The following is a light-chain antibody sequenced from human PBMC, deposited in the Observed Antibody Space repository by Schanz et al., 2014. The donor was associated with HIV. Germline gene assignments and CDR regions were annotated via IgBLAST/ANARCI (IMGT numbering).Light chain of an antibody. J-gene: IGLJ1*01. Sequence: QSALTQPASVSGSPGQSISISCTGTSGDVGSYNYVSWYQQHPGKAPKLMIYDVSNRPSGVSNRFSGSKSGNTASLTISGLQAEDEADYYCSSYTSSRSMVFGTGTKVTVL. CDR2: DVS. CDR3: SSYTSSRSMV. CDR1: SGDVGSYNY. V-gene: IGLV2-14*03.